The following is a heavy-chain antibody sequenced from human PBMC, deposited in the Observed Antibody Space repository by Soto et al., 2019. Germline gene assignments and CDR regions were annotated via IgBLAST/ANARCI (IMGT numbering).Heavy chain of an antibody. V-gene: IGHV5-51*01. CDR2: IYPGDSDT. Sequence: HGESLKISCKGSGYSFTSYWIGWVRQMPGKGLEWMGIIYPGDSDTRYSPSFQGQGTISADKSISTAYLQWSSLKASDTAMYYCARLVSIVVVITTIPGSQEAFETWGQGTMVTVSS. CDR3: ARLVSIVVVITTIPGSQEAFET. D-gene: IGHD3-22*01. CDR1: GYSFTSYW. J-gene: IGHJ3*02.